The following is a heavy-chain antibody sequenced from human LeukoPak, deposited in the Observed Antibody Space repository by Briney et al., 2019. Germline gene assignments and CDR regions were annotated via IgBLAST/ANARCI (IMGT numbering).Heavy chain of an antibody. CDR1: GFTFSSYE. Sequence: QPGGSLRLSCAASGFTFSSYEMKWVRQAAGEGREWVSYISSRGSTIYYADSVKGRFTISRDNAKNSLYLQMNSLRAEDTAVYYCARESCSGGSCYLDYWGQGTLVTVSS. CDR2: ISSRGSTI. CDR3: ARESCSGGSCYLDY. J-gene: IGHJ4*02. V-gene: IGHV3-48*03. D-gene: IGHD2-15*01.